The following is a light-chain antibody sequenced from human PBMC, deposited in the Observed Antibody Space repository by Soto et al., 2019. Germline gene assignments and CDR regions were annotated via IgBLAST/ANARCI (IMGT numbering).Light chain of an antibody. Sequence: QSALTQPASVSGSPGQSITLSCTGTSSDVGGYNYVSWYQQHPGKAPKLMIYEVSNRPSGVSNRSSGSKSGNTASLTISGLQAEDEADYYCSSYTSSTFYVFXTGTKVTVL. V-gene: IGLV2-14*01. CDR2: EVS. J-gene: IGLJ1*01. CDR3: SSYTSSTFYV. CDR1: SSDVGGYNY.